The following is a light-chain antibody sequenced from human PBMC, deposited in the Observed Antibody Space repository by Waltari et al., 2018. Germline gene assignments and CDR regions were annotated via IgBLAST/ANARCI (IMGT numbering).Light chain of an antibody. J-gene: IGKJ4*01. CDR3: QQYYITPLS. V-gene: IGKV4-1*01. CDR1: QSVLYSSDNRNY. CDR2: WAS. Sequence: DIVMTQSPDSLAVSRGERATINCKSSQSVLYSSDNRNYLAWYQPKPGQPPNLLIYWASTRESGVPDRFSGSGSGTDFTLTISSLQAEDVAVYYCQQYYITPLSFGGGTKVEIK.